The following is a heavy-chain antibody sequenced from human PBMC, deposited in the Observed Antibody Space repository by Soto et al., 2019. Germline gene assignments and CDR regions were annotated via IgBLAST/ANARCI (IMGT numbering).Heavy chain of an antibody. J-gene: IGHJ4*02. Sequence: QVQLQESGPGLVKPSQTLSLTCTVSGGSISSGGYYWSWIRQHPGKGLEWIGYIYYSGSTYYTPSLKSRVTISVDTSKNQFSLKLSSVTAADTAVYYCARDSGDSSGYYYVDYWGQGTLVTVSS. V-gene: IGHV4-31*03. CDR2: IYYSGST. CDR1: GGSISSGGYY. D-gene: IGHD3-22*01. CDR3: ARDSGDSSGYYYVDY.